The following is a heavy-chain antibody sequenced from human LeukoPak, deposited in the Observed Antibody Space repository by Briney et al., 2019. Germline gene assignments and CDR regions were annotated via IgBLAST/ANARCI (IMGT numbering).Heavy chain of an antibody. CDR2: ISSSGSTI. D-gene: IGHD1-20*01. CDR1: GFTFSDFY. Sequence: PGGSLRLSCAASGFTFSDFYMSWIRQAPGKGLEWVSYISSSGSTIYYADSVKGRFTITRDNAKNSLYLQMNSLRAEDTAVYYCARRRYNWNAIDYWGQGTLVTVSS. V-gene: IGHV3-11*01. CDR3: ARRRYNWNAIDY. J-gene: IGHJ4*02.